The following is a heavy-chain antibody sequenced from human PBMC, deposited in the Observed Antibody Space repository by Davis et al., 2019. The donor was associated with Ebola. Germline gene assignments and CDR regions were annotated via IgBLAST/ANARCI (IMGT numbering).Heavy chain of an antibody. D-gene: IGHD2-2*01. CDR1: GDSISSSNW. V-gene: IGHV4-4*02. CDR3: ARRPAIYYYYYGMDV. CDR2: INHSGST. Sequence: SETLSLTCAVSGDSISSSNWWSWVRQPPGKGLEWIGEINHSGSTNYNPSLKSRVTISVDTSKNQFSLKLSSVTAADTAVYYCARRPAIYYYYYGMDVWGQGTTVTVSS. J-gene: IGHJ6*02.